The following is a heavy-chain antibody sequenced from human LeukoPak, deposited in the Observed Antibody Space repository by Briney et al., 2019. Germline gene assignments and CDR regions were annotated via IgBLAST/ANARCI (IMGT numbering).Heavy chain of an antibody. V-gene: IGHV3-21*01. Sequence: GGSLRLSCAASGFTFSSYSMNWVRQAPGKGLEWVSSISSSSSYIYYADSVKGRFTISRDNAKNSLYLQMNSLRAEDTAVYYCARDNSEGGTMVRGVISLTYGMDVWGQGTTVTVSS. CDR2: ISSSSSYI. CDR3: ARDNSEGGTMVRGVISLTYGMDV. CDR1: GFTFSSYS. J-gene: IGHJ6*02. D-gene: IGHD3-10*01.